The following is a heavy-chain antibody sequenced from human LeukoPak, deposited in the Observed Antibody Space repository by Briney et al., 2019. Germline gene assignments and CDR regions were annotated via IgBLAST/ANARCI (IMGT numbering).Heavy chain of an antibody. V-gene: IGHV3-74*01. J-gene: IGHJ4*02. CDR1: GFTFSNHW. CDR3: VTTWGDY. Sequence: PGGSLRLSCAVSGFTFSNHWMYWVRQVPGKGLVCVSAIKTDGTITNYADSVKGRFTISRDNAKNTLYLQMNGLRAEDTAIYYCVTTWGDYWGQGTLVTVSS. CDR2: IKTDGTIT. D-gene: IGHD3-16*01.